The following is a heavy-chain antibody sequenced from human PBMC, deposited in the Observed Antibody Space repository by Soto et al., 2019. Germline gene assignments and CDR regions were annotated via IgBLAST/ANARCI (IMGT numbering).Heavy chain of an antibody. CDR2: INHSGST. CDR3: ARYRGDYSNYVRRWFDP. CDR1: GGSFSGYY. Sequence: PSETLSLTCAVYGGSFSGYYWSWIRQPPGKGLEWIGEINHSGSTNYNPSLKSRVTISVDTSKNQFSLKLSSVTAADTAVYYCARYRGDYSNYVRRWFDPWGQGTLVTVSS. J-gene: IGHJ5*02. V-gene: IGHV4-34*01. D-gene: IGHD4-4*01.